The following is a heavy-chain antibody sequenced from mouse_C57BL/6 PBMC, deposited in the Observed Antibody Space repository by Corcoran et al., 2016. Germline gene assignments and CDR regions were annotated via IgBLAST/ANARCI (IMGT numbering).Heavy chain of an antibody. J-gene: IGHJ3*01. CDR2: IYPGDGDT. D-gene: IGHD1-1*02. V-gene: IGHV1-80*01. CDR1: GYAFSSYW. CDR3: AREGVYGAWFAY. Sequence: QVQLQQSGAELVKPGASVKISCKASGYAFSSYWMNWVKQRPGKGLEWIGQIYPGDGDTNYNGKFKGKATLTADKSSSTAYMQLSSLTSEDSAVYFCAREGVYGAWFAYWGQGTLVTVSA.